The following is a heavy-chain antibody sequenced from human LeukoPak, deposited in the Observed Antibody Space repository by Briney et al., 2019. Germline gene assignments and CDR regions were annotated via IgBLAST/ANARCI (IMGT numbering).Heavy chain of an antibody. CDR1: GYTFTSYA. CDR2: IIPIFGTA. CDR3: ARDGALDGYKGESGAFDI. J-gene: IGHJ3*02. V-gene: IGHV1-69*13. D-gene: IGHD5-24*01. Sequence: SVKVSCKASGYTFTSYAISWVRQAPGQGLEWMGGIIPIFGTANYAQKFQGRVTITADESTSTAYMELSSLRSEDTAVYYCARDGALDGYKGESGAFDIWGQGTMVTVSS.